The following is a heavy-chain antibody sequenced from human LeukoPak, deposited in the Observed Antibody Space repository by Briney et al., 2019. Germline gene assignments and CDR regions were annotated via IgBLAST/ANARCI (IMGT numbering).Heavy chain of an antibody. CDR1: GFTFSSYA. Sequence: GGSLRLSCAASGFTFSSYAMYWVRQAPGKGLEWVAVISYDGSNKYYADSVKGRFTISRDNSKNTLYLQMNSLRTEDTAEYYCARGGGSTLQDSAIDYWGQGTLVTVSS. J-gene: IGHJ4*02. V-gene: IGHV3-30-3*01. CDR3: ARGGGSTLQDSAIDY. CDR2: ISYDGSNK. D-gene: IGHD3-10*01.